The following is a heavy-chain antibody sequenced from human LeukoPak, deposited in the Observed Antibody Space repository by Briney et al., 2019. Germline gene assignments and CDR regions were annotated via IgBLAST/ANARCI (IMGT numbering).Heavy chain of an antibody. CDR2: ILYDGTMK. V-gene: IGHV3-30*04. D-gene: IGHD3-22*01. CDR1: GFTFSSYA. CDR3: ARDPRGPTGYDSSGRDSFDY. J-gene: IGHJ4*02. Sequence: GRSLRLSCAASGFTFSSYAMHWVRQAPGKWLEWVAVILYDGTMKYYADSVKGRFTISRDNSQNTLYLQMSILRAEDTAVYYCARDPRGPTGYDSSGRDSFDYWGQGTLVTVSS.